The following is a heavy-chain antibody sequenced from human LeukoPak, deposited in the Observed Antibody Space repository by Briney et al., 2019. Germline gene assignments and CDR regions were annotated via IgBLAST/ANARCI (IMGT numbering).Heavy chain of an antibody. J-gene: IGHJ6*03. D-gene: IGHD2-15*01. CDR1: GGSISSSSYY. CDR3: AGLVVGGAGYMDV. CDR2: IYYSGST. V-gene: IGHV4-39*01. Sequence: PSETLSLTCTVSGGSISSSSYYWGWLRQPPGTGLEWIGSIYYSGSTYYNPSLKSRVTISVDTSKNQFSLKLSSVTAADTAVYYCAGLVVGGAGYMDVWGKGTTVTVSS.